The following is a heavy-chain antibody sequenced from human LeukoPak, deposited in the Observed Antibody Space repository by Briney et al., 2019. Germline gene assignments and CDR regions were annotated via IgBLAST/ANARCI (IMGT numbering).Heavy chain of an antibody. Sequence: SETLSLTCTVSGGSISSYYWSWIRQPPGKGLEWIGYIYYSGSTNYNPSLKSRVTISVDTSKNQFSLKLSSVTAADTAVYYCARLYCSSTSCYYLSWFDPWGLGTLVTVSS. V-gene: IGHV4-59*01. CDR2: IYYSGST. J-gene: IGHJ5*02. D-gene: IGHD2-2*01. CDR1: GGSISSYY. CDR3: ARLYCSSTSCYYLSWFDP.